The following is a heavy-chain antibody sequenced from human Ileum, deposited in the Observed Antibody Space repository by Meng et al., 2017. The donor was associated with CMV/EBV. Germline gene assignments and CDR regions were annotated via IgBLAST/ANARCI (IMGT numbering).Heavy chain of an antibody. J-gene: IGHJ4*02. Sequence: GESLKISCAASGFTFSNAWMGWVRQAPGKGLEWVARIQSLPDSETIDYAAPVEIRFTISSDDSKNTVYRQMNGLRAEDRAVYYCARDERKGGYHARSLDYWGQGTLVTVSS. CDR3: ARDERKGGYHARSLDY. D-gene: IGHD5-12*01. CDR2: IQSLPDSETI. V-gene: IGHV3-15*01. CDR1: GFTFSNAW.